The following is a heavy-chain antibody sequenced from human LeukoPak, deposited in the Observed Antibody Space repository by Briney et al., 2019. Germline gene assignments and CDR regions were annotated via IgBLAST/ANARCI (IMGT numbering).Heavy chain of an antibody. Sequence: PSETLSLTCTVSGGSISSGGYYWSWIRQHPGKGLEWIGYIYYSGSTYYNPSLKSRVTISVDTSKNQFSLKLSSVTAADTAVYYCASVIAAAVRFDYWGQGTLVTVSS. CDR3: ASVIAAAVRFDY. V-gene: IGHV4-31*03. J-gene: IGHJ4*02. CDR1: GGSISSGGYY. CDR2: IYYSGST. D-gene: IGHD6-13*01.